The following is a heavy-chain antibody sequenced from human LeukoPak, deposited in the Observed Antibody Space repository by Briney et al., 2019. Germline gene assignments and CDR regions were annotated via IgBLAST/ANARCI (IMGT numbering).Heavy chain of an antibody. Sequence: GGSLRLSCAASGFTFSSYEMNWVRQAPGKGLEWVSYISSSGNTIYYADSLKGRFTISRDSAKNSLYLQMNSLRAEDTAVYYCARDTSYYGSGSSVDAFDIWGQGTMVTVSS. CDR1: GFTFSSYE. D-gene: IGHD3-10*01. CDR2: ISSSGNTI. V-gene: IGHV3-48*03. CDR3: ARDTSYYGSGSSVDAFDI. J-gene: IGHJ3*02.